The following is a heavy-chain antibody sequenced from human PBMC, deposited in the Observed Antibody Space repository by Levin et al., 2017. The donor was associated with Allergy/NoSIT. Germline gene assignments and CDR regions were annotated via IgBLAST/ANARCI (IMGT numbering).Heavy chain of an antibody. CDR3: VTSNQNSGWFAFDI. CDR1: GFTFRSFG. Sequence: GESLKISCAASGFTFRSFGMHWVRQAPGKGLEWVAVIWSDGSNTYYIDSVKGRFTISRDNSKNTLYLQMNSLRVEDTAVYYCVTSNQNSGWFAFDIWGQGTMVTVSS. CDR2: IWSDGSNT. J-gene: IGHJ3*02. D-gene: IGHD6-19*01. V-gene: IGHV3-33*01.